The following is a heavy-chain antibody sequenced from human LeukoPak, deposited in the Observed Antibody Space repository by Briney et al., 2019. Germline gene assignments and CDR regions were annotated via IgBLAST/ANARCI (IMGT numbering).Heavy chain of an antibody. CDR2: INAGNGNT. CDR1: GYTFTSYA. CDR3: ARVLSTVTTGYFDY. J-gene: IGHJ4*02. V-gene: IGHV1-3*01. D-gene: IGHD4-17*01. Sequence: RASVKVSCKASGYTFTSYAMHWVRQAPGQRLEWMGWINAGNGNTKYSQKFQGRVTTTRDTSASTAYMELSSLRSEDTAVYYCARVLSTVTTGYFDYWGQGTLVTVSS.